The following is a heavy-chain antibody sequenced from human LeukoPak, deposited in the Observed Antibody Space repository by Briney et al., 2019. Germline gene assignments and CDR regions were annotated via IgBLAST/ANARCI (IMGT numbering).Heavy chain of an antibody. J-gene: IGHJ4*02. Sequence: GGSLRLSCAASGFTFSSYWMSWVRQAPGKGLEWVANINQDGSEKYYVDSVKGRFTISRDNAKNSLYLQMNSLRAEDTAVYYCARAPGAYYYDSSGYYYVTYYFDYWGQGTLVTVSS. CDR2: INQDGSEK. CDR1: GFTFSSYW. D-gene: IGHD3-22*01. V-gene: IGHV3-7*01. CDR3: ARAPGAYYYDSSGYYYVTYYFDY.